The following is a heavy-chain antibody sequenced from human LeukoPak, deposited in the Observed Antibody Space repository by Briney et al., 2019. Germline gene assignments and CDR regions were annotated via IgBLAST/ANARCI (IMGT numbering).Heavy chain of an antibody. CDR2: TSNTGNHI. CDR1: GFTFSTYS. CDR3: ARDRAFYDSSGYLGDFDY. J-gene: IGHJ4*02. Sequence: GGSLRLSCAASGFTFSTYSMNWVRQSPGKGLEWVSSTSNTGNHIYCADSVKGRFTISRDNTKNSLYLQMNSLRAEDTAVYYCARDRAFYDSSGYLGDFDYWGRGTLVTVSS. D-gene: IGHD3-22*01. V-gene: IGHV3-21*01.